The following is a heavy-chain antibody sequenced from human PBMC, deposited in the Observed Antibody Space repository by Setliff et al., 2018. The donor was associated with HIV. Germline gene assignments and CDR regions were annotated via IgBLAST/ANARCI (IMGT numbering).Heavy chain of an antibody. CDR2: IYHSGST. D-gene: IGHD3-22*01. CDR3: AKPYYDISGYYFYYFDY. Sequence: PSETLSLTCAVSSYSISSGYYWGWIRQPPGKGLEWIGNIYHSGSTYDNPSLKSRVTISVDTSKNQFSLKLSSVTAADTAFYYCAKPYYDISGYYFYYFDYWGQGTLVTVSS. V-gene: IGHV4-38-2*01. J-gene: IGHJ4*02. CDR1: SYSISSGYY.